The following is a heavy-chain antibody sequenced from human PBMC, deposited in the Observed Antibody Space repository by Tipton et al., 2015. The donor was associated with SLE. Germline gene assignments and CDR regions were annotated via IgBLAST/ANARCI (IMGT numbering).Heavy chain of an antibody. D-gene: IGHD3-10*01. Sequence: TLSLTCTVSGGSISSHYWSWIRQPPGKGLEWIGYIYYSGSTNYNPSLKSRVTISVDTSKNQFSLKLSSVTAADTAVYFCARDPDYYDSGRRGYFDLWGRGTLVTVSS. V-gene: IGHV4-59*11. J-gene: IGHJ2*01. CDR2: IYYSGST. CDR1: GGSISSHY. CDR3: ARDPDYYDSGRRGYFDL.